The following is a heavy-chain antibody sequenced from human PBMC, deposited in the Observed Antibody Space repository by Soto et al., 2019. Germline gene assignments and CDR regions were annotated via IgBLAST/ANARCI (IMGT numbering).Heavy chain of an antibody. V-gene: IGHV3-23*01. CDR3: AKVVSVTTFYFDY. D-gene: IGHD4-17*01. J-gene: IGHJ4*02. CDR2: ISGSGGST. Sequence: GGSLRLSCAACGFTFSSYAMSWVRQAPGKGLEWVSAISGSGGSTYYADSVKGRFTISRDNSKNTLYLQMNSLRAEDTAVYYCAKVVSVTTFYFDYWGQGTLVTVSS. CDR1: GFTFSSYA.